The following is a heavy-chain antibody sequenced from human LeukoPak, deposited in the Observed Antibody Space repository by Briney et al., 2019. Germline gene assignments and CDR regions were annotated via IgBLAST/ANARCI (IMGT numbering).Heavy chain of an antibody. CDR1: GFTFSSYA. Sequence: GGSLRFSCAASGFTFSSYAMSWVRQAPGKGLEWVSAISGSGGSTYYADSVKGRFTISRDNSKNTLYLQMNSLRAEDTAVYYCAKMRGDILTGYYRGWFDPWGQGTLVTVSS. V-gene: IGHV3-23*01. CDR2: ISGSGGST. CDR3: AKMRGDILTGYYRGWFDP. J-gene: IGHJ5*02. D-gene: IGHD3-9*01.